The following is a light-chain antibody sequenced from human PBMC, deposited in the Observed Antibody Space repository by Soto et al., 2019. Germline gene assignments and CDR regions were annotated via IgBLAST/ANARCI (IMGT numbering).Light chain of an antibody. V-gene: IGKV1-5*03. CDR1: QSFSDY. CDR2: KAS. J-gene: IGKJ1*01. CDR3: QHYNSYSEA. Sequence: DIQLTQSPSTLSASVGDRITITCRASQSFSDYLAWYQQKPGKAPKLLIYKASTLKSGVPSRFSGSGSGTEFTLTISSLLPDDFATYYCQHYNSYSEAFGQGTKVDIK.